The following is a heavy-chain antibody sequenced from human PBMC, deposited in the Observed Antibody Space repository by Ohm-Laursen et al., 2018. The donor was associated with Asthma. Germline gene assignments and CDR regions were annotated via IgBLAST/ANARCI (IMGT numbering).Heavy chain of an antibody. CDR1: GDSISAYY. Sequence: SETLSLTCTVSGDSISAYYWSWIRQPPGKGLEWIGYIYYSGSTYYNPSLKSRVTISVDTSKNQFSLKLSSVTAADTAVYYCARVGMLVRDFDYWGQGTLVTVSA. J-gene: IGHJ4*02. D-gene: IGHD6-6*01. CDR3: ARVGMLVRDFDY. V-gene: IGHV4-59*12. CDR2: IYYSGST.